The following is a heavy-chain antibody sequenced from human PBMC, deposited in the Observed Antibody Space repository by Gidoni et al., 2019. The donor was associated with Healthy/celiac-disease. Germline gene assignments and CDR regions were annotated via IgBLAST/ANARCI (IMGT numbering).Heavy chain of an antibody. D-gene: IGHD3-16*01. CDR1: GGSISSSSYY. Sequence: QLQLQESGPGLVKPSETLSLTCTVSGGSISSSSYYWGWIRQPPGKGLEWIGSIYYSGSTYYNPSLKSRVTISVDTSKNQFSLKMSSVTAADTDVYYCARETRGILDWGQGTLVTVSS. CDR2: IYYSGST. V-gene: IGHV4-39*07. J-gene: IGHJ4*02. CDR3: ARETRGILD.